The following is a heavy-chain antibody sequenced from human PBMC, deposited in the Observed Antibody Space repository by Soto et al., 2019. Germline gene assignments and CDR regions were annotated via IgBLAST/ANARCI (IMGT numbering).Heavy chain of an antibody. Sequence: ASVKVSCKASGYTFTGYYMHWVRQAPGQGLEWMGWINPNSGGTNYAQKFQGWVTMTRDKSISTAYMELSRLRSDDTAVYYCARAQYYYDSSGYYYLFDPWGQGTLVTVSS. CDR3: ARAQYYYDSSGYYYLFDP. CDR2: INPNSGGT. D-gene: IGHD3-22*01. V-gene: IGHV1-2*04. CDR1: GYTFTGYY. J-gene: IGHJ5*02.